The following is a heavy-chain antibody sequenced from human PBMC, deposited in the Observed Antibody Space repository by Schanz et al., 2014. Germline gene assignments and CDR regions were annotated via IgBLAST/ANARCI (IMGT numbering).Heavy chain of an antibody. J-gene: IGHJ4*02. CDR3: ARGGPAYYFDD. V-gene: IGHV3-7*01. Sequence: EVQLLESGGGLVQPGGSLRLSCAASGFTFSIYAMSWVRQAPGKGLEWVANIKKDGSEKYYADSVKGRFTISRDNSKNTLYLQMNSLRAEDTAVYYCARGGPAYYFDDWGQGTLVTVSS. CDR2: IKKDGSEK. CDR1: GFTFSIYA.